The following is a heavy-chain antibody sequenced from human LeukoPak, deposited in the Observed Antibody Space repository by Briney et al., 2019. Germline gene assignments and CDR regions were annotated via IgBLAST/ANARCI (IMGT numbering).Heavy chain of an antibody. CDR1: GGSISSYY. J-gene: IGHJ4*02. Sequence: SETLSLTCTVSGGSISSYYWSWIRQPPGKGLEWIGYIYYSGSTNYNPSLKSRVTISVDTSKNQFSLKLNSVTAADTAVYYCARQPGGAYHPRYFDYWGQGTLVTVSS. V-gene: IGHV4-59*08. D-gene: IGHD1-14*01. CDR3: ARQPGGAYHPRYFDY. CDR2: IYYSGST.